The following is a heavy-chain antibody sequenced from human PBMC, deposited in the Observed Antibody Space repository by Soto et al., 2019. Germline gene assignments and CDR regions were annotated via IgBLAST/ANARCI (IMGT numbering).Heavy chain of an antibody. V-gene: IGHV1-3*01. D-gene: IGHD6-13*01. CDR2: INGGNGNT. CDR3: ARCPYSSNWYDRYEWFDS. Sequence: QVQLVQSGAEVKKPGASVKVSCKASGYSFISYAMHWVRQAPGQRLEWMGWINGGNGNTKYSEKFQGRVTITRDTSASTVYMELSSLRSEDTAVYYCARCPYSSNWYDRYEWFDSWGQGTLVTVSS. CDR1: GYSFISYA. J-gene: IGHJ5*01.